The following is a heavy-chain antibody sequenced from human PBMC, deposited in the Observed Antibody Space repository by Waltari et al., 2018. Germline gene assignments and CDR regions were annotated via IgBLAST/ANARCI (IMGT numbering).Heavy chain of an antibody. CDR1: GGSFSGYY. CDR2: INHSGST. V-gene: IGHV4-34*01. D-gene: IGHD6-13*01. CDR3: ARGRRYFNIAAAGYYFDY. Sequence: QVQLQQWGAGLLKPSETLSLTCAVYGGSFSGYYWSWIRQPPGKGLEWMGEINHSGSTNYNPSLKSRVTISVDTSKNQFSLKLSSVTAADTAVYYCARGRRYFNIAAAGYYFDYWGQGTLVTVSS. J-gene: IGHJ4*02.